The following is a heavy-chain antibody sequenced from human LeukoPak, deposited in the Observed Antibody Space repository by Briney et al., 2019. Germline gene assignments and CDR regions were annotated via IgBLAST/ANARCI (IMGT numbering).Heavy chain of an antibody. D-gene: IGHD2-15*01. CDR1: GYSISSGYY. CDR2: IYHSGGT. CDR3: ARGEVVPYYFDY. V-gene: IGHV4-38-2*02. Sequence: PSETLSLTCTVSGYSISSGYYWGWIRQPPGKGLEWIGSIYHSGGTYYNPSLKSRVTISVDTSKNQFSLKLSSVTAADTAVYYCARGEVVPYYFDYWGQGTLVTVSS. J-gene: IGHJ4*02.